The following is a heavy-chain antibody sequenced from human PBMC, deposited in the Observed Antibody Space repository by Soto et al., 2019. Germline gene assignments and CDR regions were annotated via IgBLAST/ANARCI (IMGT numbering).Heavy chain of an antibody. CDR1: GGSISSSSYY. CDR2: IYYSGST. Sequence: QLQLQESGPGLVKPSETLSLTCTVSGGSISSSSYYWGWIRQPPGKGLEWIGSIYYSGSTYYNPPLKSRVTISVDTSKNQFSLKLSSVTAADTAVYYCARQWVRGSFDYWGQGTLVTVSS. D-gene: IGHD3-10*01. CDR3: ARQWVRGSFDY. J-gene: IGHJ4*02. V-gene: IGHV4-39*01.